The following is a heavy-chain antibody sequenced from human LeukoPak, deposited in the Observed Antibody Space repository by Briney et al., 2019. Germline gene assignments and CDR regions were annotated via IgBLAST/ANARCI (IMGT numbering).Heavy chain of an antibody. Sequence: GGSLRLSCAASGFTFSSYGMHWVRQAPGKGLEWVAVIWYDGSNKYYADSVKGRFTVSRDNSKNTLYLQMNSLRAEDTAVYYCARGIAVAVPVSDAFDIWGQGTMVTVSS. V-gene: IGHV3-33*01. J-gene: IGHJ3*02. CDR1: GFTFSSYG. CDR2: IWYDGSNK. CDR3: ARGIAVAVPVSDAFDI. D-gene: IGHD6-19*01.